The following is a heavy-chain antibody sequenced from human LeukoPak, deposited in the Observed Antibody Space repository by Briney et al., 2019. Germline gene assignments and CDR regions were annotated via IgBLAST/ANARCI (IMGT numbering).Heavy chain of an antibody. CDR3: ARAYHDSGCLIDY. Sequence: PSETLSLTCTVSGGSISSYYWSWIRQPPGKGLEWIGYIYYSGSTNYNPSLKSRVTISVDTSKNQFSLKLSSVTAADTAVYYCARAYHDSGCLIDYWGQGTLVTVSS. CDR2: IYYSGST. CDR1: GGSISSYY. D-gene: IGHD6-19*01. J-gene: IGHJ4*02. V-gene: IGHV4-59*08.